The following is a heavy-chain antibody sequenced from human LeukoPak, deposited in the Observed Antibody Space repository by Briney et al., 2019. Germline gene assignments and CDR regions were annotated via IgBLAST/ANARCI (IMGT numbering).Heavy chain of an antibody. D-gene: IGHD6-13*01. CDR3: ATDIPGYSSSWYTYFQH. V-gene: IGHV1-2*02. CDR2: INPNSGGA. J-gene: IGHJ1*01. Sequence: ASVKVSCKASGYTFTGYYMHWVRQAPGQGLEWMGWINPNSGGANYAQKFQGRVTMTRDTSISTAYMELSRLRSDDTAVYYCATDIPGYSSSWYTYFQHWGQGTLVTVSS. CDR1: GYTFTGYY.